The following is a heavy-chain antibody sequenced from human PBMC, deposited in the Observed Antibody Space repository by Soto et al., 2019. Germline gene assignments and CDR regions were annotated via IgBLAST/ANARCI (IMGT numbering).Heavy chain of an antibody. CDR1: DFTLDHYG. V-gene: IGHV3-20*04. J-gene: IGHJ3*01. CDR3: VRGMDDFDV. CDR2: ISWNGGRT. Sequence: EVKVVESGGGLTRPGESLTLSCIGYDFTLDHYGMSWVRQVPGRGLEWVSGISWNGGRTGYGDSVKGRITISRDNAKNTVSLEMTGLGPGDTALYYCVRGMDDFDVWGRGTMVTVSS.